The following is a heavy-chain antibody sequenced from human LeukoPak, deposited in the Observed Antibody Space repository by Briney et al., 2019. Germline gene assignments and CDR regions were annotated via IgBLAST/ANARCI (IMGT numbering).Heavy chain of an antibody. CDR2: IYYSKNT. V-gene: IGHV4-39*01. D-gene: IGHD5-18*01. Sequence: SDTLSLTCTVSGGSISSSSAYWGWIREPPGKELEWIGSIYYSKNTYYYPSLKSRVTISADTSKNQFSLTLGSVSATDTAVYYCVSPRGFSYGYFDYWGQGTLVTVSS. CDR3: VSPRGFSYGYFDY. J-gene: IGHJ4*02. CDR1: GGSISSSSAY.